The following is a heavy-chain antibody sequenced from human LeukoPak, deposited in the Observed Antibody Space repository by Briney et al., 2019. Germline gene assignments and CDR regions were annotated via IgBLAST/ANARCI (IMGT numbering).Heavy chain of an antibody. V-gene: IGHV1-18*01. CDR2: TSPYNGNT. D-gene: IGHD6-19*01. J-gene: IGHJ4*02. CDR3: ARGGSGWSRDY. Sequence: ASVKVSCKASGYTFTNYAIGWVRQAPGQGLEWMGWTSPYNGNTNYAQKLQGRVTLATDPSSSTAYMELRSIRSHDPAVYYCARGGSGWSRDYWGQGPLVPVSS. CDR1: GYTFTNYA.